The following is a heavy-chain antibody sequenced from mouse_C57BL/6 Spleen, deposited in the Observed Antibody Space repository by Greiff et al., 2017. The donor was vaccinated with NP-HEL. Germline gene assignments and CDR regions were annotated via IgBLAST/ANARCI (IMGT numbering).Heavy chain of an antibody. Sequence: QVQLQQPGAELVMPGASVKLSCKASGYTFPSYWMHWVKPRPGQGLEWIGEIVPSDIYTNYNQKFKGKATLTVDKSSSTAYMQLSSLTSEDSAVYYCARWGGLFAYWGQGTLVTVSA. CDR3: ARWGGLFAY. CDR1: GYTFPSYW. J-gene: IGHJ3*01. V-gene: IGHV1-69*01. CDR2: IVPSDIYT.